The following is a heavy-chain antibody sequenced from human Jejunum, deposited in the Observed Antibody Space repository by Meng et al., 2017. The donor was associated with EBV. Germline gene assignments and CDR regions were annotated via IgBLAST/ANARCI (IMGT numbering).Heavy chain of an antibody. D-gene: IGHD3-22*01. Sequence: QLQGLGPTLENPARTFSLTCVVSGGSTSDNDWWSWVRQHPGKGLEWLGEIYHGGGTNYNPSLASRVTISVDKFKNQFSLKLNSETVADTAVYYCAGNGYYDLEYWGPGILVTVSS. J-gene: IGHJ4*02. V-gene: IGHV4-4*02. CDR2: IYHGGGT. CDR3: AGNGYYDLEY. CDR1: GGSTSDNDW.